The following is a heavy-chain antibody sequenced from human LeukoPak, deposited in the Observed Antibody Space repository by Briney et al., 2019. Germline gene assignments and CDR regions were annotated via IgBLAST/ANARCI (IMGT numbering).Heavy chain of an antibody. CDR1: GDSINNYY. V-gene: IGHV4-59*01. D-gene: IGHD3-16*01. CDR2: IHYSGTT. J-gene: IGHJ4*02. Sequence: SETLSLTCTVSGDSINNYYWAWIRQPPGKGLEWIGYIHYSGTTYYNPSLKSRVTISVDSSRTQFSLKLSSMTAADTAVYYCARDSRGGGPDFDYWGQGTLVTVSS. CDR3: ARDSRGGGPDFDY.